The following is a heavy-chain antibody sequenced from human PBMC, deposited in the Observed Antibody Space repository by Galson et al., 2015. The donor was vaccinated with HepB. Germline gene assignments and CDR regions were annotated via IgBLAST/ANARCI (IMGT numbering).Heavy chain of an antibody. CDR3: ARDLEYCSSTSCYKEVGPPPYYYYGMVV. J-gene: IGHJ6*02. Sequence: SVKVSCKASGGTFSSYTISWVRQAPGQGLEWMGRTIPILGIANYAQKFQGRVTITADKSTSTAYMELSSLRSEATAVYYCARDLEYCSSTSCYKEVGPPPYYYYGMVVWGQGTTFTVSS. CDR2: TIPILGIA. D-gene: IGHD2-2*02. CDR1: GGTFSSYT. V-gene: IGHV1-69*04.